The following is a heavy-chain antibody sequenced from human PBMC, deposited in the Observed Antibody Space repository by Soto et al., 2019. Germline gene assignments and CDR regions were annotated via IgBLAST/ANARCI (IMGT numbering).Heavy chain of an antibody. J-gene: IGHJ1*01. CDR2: ISSSSSYI. CDR3: ASYDTYYYDSSGSYPFQH. Sequence: ELQLVESGGGLGKPRGSLRLSCAASGFTFSSYSMNWVRQAPGKGLEWVSAISSSSSYIYYADSVKGRFTISRDNAKNSLYLQMNGLRAEDTAVYYCASYDTYYYDSSGSYPFQHWGQGTLVTVSS. V-gene: IGHV3-21*01. D-gene: IGHD3-22*01. CDR1: GFTFSSYS.